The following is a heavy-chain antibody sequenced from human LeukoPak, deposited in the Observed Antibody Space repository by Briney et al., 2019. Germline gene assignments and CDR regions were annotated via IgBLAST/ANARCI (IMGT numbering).Heavy chain of an antibody. Sequence: GGSLRLSCAASGFTFSTYWMTWVRQAPGKGLEWVANMKGDESEIHYVDSVKGRFTISRDNAKNSLYLQMNSLRAEDTAVYYCARGGVLGPSYYFDYWGQGTLVTVSS. CDR3: ARGGVLGPSYYFDY. CDR2: MKGDESEI. V-gene: IGHV3-7*01. D-gene: IGHD3-16*01. J-gene: IGHJ4*02. CDR1: GFTFSTYW.